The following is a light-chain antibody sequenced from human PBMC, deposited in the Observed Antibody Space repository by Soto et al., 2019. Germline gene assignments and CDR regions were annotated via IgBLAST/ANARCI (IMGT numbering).Light chain of an antibody. CDR3: HSYDRTLSGSV. CDR1: SSDVGTYDY. V-gene: IGLV2-8*01. J-gene: IGLJ3*02. Sequence: QSALTQPPSASGSPGQSVTISCTGTSSDVGTYDYVSWYQQHPGKAPKLMIYEVTKRPSGVPDRFSGSKSGNTASLAITGLQAEDEADYYCHSYDRTLSGSVFGGGTKLTVL. CDR2: EVT.